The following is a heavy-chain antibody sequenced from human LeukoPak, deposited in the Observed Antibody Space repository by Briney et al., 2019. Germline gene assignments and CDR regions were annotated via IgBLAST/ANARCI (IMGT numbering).Heavy chain of an antibody. CDR1: GGSISSCY. D-gene: IGHD2-2*01. V-gene: IGHV4-59*12. Sequence: SETLCLTCTVSGGSISSCYWSRIRQPPGKGLEWIAYISDIGSINYNPSLKSRVTISVDTSKNQFSLKLSSVTAADTAVYYCARGRPYIVVVPAASPKPQFDYWGQGTLVTVSS. CDR2: ISDIGSI. CDR3: ARGRPYIVVVPAASPKPQFDY. J-gene: IGHJ4*02.